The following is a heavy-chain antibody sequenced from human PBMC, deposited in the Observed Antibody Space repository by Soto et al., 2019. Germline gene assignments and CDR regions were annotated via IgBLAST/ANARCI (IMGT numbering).Heavy chain of an antibody. CDR2: ISSSSSYI. J-gene: IGHJ4*02. CDR3: ARSPSGSSWSFDY. V-gene: IGHV3-21*01. D-gene: IGHD6-13*01. CDR1: GFTFSGYI. Sequence: GGSLRLSCAASGFTFSGYIMNWVRQSPGKGLEWVSSISSSSSYIYYADSVKGLFTISRDNAKNSLYLQMNSLRAEDTAVYYCARSPSGSSWSFDYWGQGTLVTVSS.